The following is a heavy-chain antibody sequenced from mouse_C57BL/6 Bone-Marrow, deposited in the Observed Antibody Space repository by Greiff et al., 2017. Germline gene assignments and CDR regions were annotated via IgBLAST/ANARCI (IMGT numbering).Heavy chain of an antibody. CDR1: GYTFTSYW. CDR2: IDPSDSYT. J-gene: IGHJ2*01. D-gene: IGHD2-2*01. V-gene: IGHV1-69*01. CDR3: ARDGYGALDY. Sequence: QVQLQQPGAELVMPGASVKLSCKASGYTFTSYWMHWVKQRPGQGLEWIGEIDPSDSYTNYNQKFKGKSTLTVDKSSSTASMQLSSLTTEDSAVYYCARDGYGALDYWGQGTTLTVSS.